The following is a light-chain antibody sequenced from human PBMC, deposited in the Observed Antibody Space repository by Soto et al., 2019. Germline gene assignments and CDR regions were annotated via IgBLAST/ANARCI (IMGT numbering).Light chain of an antibody. CDR2: DAS. Sequence: EIVLTQSPATLSMSPGERATLSCRASQSVSSYLAWYQQKPGQAPRPLIYDASNRATGIPARFSGSGSGTDFTLTISSLEPEDFALYYCQQRSNWPPFTFGPGTKVDIK. CDR3: QQRSNWPPFT. CDR1: QSVSSY. J-gene: IGKJ3*01. V-gene: IGKV3-11*01.